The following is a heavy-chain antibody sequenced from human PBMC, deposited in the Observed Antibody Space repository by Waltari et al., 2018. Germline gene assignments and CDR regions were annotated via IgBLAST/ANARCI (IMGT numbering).Heavy chain of an antibody. V-gene: IGHV3-74*01. J-gene: IGHJ6*02. CDR1: GFTFSTSW. CDR3: ASHRPGGYGMDV. D-gene: IGHD2-15*01. Sequence: VQLVESGGGLVRPGGSLRLSCEASGFTFSTSWMCWVRQVPGKGLVWFSTITSDGSRTRYADSVKGRFTISRDNAKNTLYLQTNSLRAEDTAVYYCASHRPGGYGMDVWGHGTTVTVSS. CDR2: ITSDGSRT.